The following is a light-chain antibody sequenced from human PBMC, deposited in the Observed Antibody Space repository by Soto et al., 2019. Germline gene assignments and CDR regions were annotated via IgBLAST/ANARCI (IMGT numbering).Light chain of an antibody. J-gene: IGKJ5*01. CDR3: QQYDSSPRT. CDR2: GAS. V-gene: IGKV3-20*01. Sequence: DIVLTQSPGTLSLSPGERATLSCRASQSVSSSYLAWYQQKPGQAPGLLIYGASSKATGIPDRFSGSGSGTDFTLTISRLEPEDFAVYYCQQYDSSPRTFGQGTLLEIK. CDR1: QSVSSSY.